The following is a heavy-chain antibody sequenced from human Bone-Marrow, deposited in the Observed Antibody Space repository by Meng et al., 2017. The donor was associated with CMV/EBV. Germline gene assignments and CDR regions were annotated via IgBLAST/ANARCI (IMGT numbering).Heavy chain of an antibody. CDR2: IYYSGTT. CDR3: ARERCSGGSCYSLAMDV. Sequence: SQTLSLTCAVYGGSFSGYYWSWIRQPPGKGLEWIGSIYYSGTTYYRPSLKSRVTISVDTSKNQFSLKLTSVTAADTAVYYCARERCSGGSCYSLAMDVWGQGTTVTVSS. J-gene: IGHJ6*02. V-gene: IGHV4-34*01. D-gene: IGHD2-15*01. CDR1: GGSFSGYY.